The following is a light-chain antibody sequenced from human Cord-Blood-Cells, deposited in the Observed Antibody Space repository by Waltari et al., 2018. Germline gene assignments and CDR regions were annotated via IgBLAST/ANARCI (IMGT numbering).Light chain of an antibody. J-gene: IGLJ2*01. CDR3: CSYAGSYTWV. V-gene: IGLV2-11*01. CDR2: DVS. Sequence: QSALTQPRSVSGSPGHSVTLPCTGTSSDVGGYNYVSWYPQHPGKAPKLMIYDVSKRPSGVPDRFSGSKSGNTASLTISGLQAEDEADYYCCSYAGSYTWVFGGGTKLTVL. CDR1: SSDVGGYNY.